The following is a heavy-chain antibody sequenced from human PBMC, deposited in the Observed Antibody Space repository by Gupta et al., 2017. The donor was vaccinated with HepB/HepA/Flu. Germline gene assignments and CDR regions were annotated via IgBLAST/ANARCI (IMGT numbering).Heavy chain of an antibody. CDR2: INPSGGST. D-gene: IGHD4-17*01. CDR3: ARDLSTTSPARRYNWFDP. V-gene: IGHV1-46*01. J-gene: IGHJ5*02. CDR1: GYTFTSYY. Sequence: QVQLVQSGAEVKKPGASVKVSCKASGYTFTSYYIHWVRQAPGQGLEWMGIINPSGGSTSYEQKFQGRVTMTRDTSTSTVYMELSSLRSEDTAVYYCARDLSTTSPARRYNWFDPWGQGTLVTVSS.